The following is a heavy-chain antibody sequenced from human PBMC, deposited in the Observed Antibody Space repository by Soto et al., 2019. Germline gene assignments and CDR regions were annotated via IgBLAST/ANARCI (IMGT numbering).Heavy chain of an antibody. V-gene: IGHV3-30*03. J-gene: IGHJ4*02. D-gene: IGHD2-8*01. CDR1: GSTFSSYG. Sequence: GGSLRLSCAASGSTFSSYGMHWVRQAPGKGLEWVAVISYDGSNKYYADSVKGRFTISRDNSKNTLYLQMNSLRAEDTAVYYCFANGVLSGYWGQGTLVTVSS. CDR3: FANGVLSGY. CDR2: ISYDGSNK.